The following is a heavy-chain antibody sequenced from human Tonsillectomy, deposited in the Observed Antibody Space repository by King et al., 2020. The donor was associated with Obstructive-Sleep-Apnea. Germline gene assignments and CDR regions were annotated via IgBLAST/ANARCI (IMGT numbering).Heavy chain of an antibody. CDR2: IYHTGTT. CDR3: ARADGYNFGQHTYFDY. CDR1: GYSISNGFY. Sequence: HVQLQESGPGLVKPSETLSLTCTVSGYSISNGFYWGWIRQPPGKGLEWIGIIYHTGTTNCNPSLKSRVTISVDTSKTQFSLRLTSVTAADTAVYYCARADGYNFGQHTYFDYWGQGTLVTVSS. D-gene: IGHD5-24*01. V-gene: IGHV4-38-2*02. J-gene: IGHJ4*02.